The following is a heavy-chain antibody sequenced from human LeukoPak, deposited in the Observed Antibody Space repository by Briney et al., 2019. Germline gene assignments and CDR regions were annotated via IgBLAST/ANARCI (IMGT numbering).Heavy chain of an antibody. V-gene: IGHV4-34*01. CDR3: ARVRLRRTFDY. D-gene: IGHD5-12*01. Sequence: SETLSLTCAVYGGSFSGYYWSWIRQPPGKGLEWIGEINHSGSTNYNPSLKSRVTISVDTSKNQFSLKLSSVTAAATAVYYCARVRLRRTFDYWGQGTLVTVSS. CDR1: GGSFSGYY. CDR2: INHSGST. J-gene: IGHJ4*02.